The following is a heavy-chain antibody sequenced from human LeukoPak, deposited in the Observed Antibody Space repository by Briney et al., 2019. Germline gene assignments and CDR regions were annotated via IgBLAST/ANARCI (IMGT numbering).Heavy chain of an antibody. Sequence: SGGSLRLSCAASGFIFSSYSMSWVRQAPGKGLEWVSAISGSGGSTYYADSVKGRFTISRDNSKNTLYLQMNSPRAEDTAVHYCAKDGEYCSGGSCYGNDFDIWGQGTMVTVSS. CDR2: ISGSGGST. CDR1: GFIFSSYS. J-gene: IGHJ3*02. V-gene: IGHV3-23*01. CDR3: AKDGEYCSGGSCYGNDFDI. D-gene: IGHD2-15*01.